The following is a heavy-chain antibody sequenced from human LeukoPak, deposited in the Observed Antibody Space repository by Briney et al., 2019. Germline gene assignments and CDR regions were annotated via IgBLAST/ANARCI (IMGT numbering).Heavy chain of an antibody. V-gene: IGHV4-31*03. J-gene: IGHJ5*02. CDR3: ARKGATTMVRGGRRGWFDP. Sequence: TLSLTCTVSGGSISSGGYHWSWIRQHPGKGLEWIGYIYYSGSTYNTPPPKRRVTISVDTSNNQFSLKLCSVTAADTAVYYCARKGATTMVRGGRRGWFDPWGQGTLVTASS. CDR1: GGSISSGGYH. CDR2: IYYSGST. D-gene: IGHD3-10*01.